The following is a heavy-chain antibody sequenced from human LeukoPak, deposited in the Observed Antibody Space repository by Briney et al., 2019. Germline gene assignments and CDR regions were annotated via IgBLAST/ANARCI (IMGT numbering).Heavy chain of an antibody. CDR1: GGSISSSSYY. J-gene: IGHJ4*02. D-gene: IGHD3-22*01. V-gene: IGHV4-39*07. Sequence: SETLSLTCTVSGGSISSSSYYWGWIRQPPGKGLEWIGSIYYSGSTYYNPSLKSRVTISVDTSKNQFSLKLSSVTAADTAVYYCARSNGYYYDSSGYYGTFDYWGQGTPVTVSS. CDR3: ARSNGYYYDSSGYYGTFDY. CDR2: IYYSGST.